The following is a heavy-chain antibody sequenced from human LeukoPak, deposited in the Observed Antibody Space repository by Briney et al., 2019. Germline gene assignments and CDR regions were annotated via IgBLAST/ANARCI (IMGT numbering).Heavy chain of an antibody. CDR3: ARSYRRAGSYYSDLNY. Sequence: ASVKVSCKASGYTFTSYDINWVRQATGQGLAWMGWMNPNSGNTGYAQKFQGRVTMTRNTSISTAYMELSSLRSEDTAVYYCARSYRRAGSYYSDLNYWGQGTLVTVSS. CDR1: GYTFTSYD. D-gene: IGHD1-26*01. V-gene: IGHV1-8*01. J-gene: IGHJ4*02. CDR2: MNPNSGNT.